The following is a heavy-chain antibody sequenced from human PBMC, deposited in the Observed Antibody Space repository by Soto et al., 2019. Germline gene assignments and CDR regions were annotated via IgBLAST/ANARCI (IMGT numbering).Heavy chain of an antibody. CDR2: INTYNGNT. D-gene: IGHD3-16*01. V-gene: IGHV1-18*01. CDR1: GYTFTSYG. J-gene: IGHJ4*02. CDR3: AMVDVYVTPSPQDV. Sequence: GASVKVSCKTFGYTFTSYGIGWARQAPGQGLEWMGWINTYNGNTNYAQNLQGRVTLTTDTSTSTAYMELRSLRSNDTAIYYCAMVDVYVTPSPQDVWGQGAPVTVSS.